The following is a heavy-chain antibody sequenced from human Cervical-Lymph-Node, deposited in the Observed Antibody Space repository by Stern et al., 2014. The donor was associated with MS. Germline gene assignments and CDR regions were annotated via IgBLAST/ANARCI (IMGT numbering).Heavy chain of an antibody. CDR3: SREPRLTDY. V-gene: IGHV3-11*05. CDR2: ISCSSTFV. Sequence: VQLLESGGGLVKPGGSLRLSCVASGFSFSDHYMSWIRQAPGKGLECISYISCSSTFVSYADSLKGRFTISKDNSKGSLYLQMDSLRTEETAVYCWSREPRLTDYGGQGTLVSVSS. D-gene: IGHD2-21*01. CDR1: GFSFSDHY. J-gene: IGHJ4*02.